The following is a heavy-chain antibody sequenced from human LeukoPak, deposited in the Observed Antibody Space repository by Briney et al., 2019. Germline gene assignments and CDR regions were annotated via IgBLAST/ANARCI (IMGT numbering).Heavy chain of an antibody. V-gene: IGHV1-46*01. CDR3: ARDQEAFDY. CDR2: IYPRDGST. CDR1: GYSFTSNY. Sequence: ASVKVSCKASGYSFTSNYIHWVRQAPGQGLEWMGMIYPRDGSTSSAQKFQGRVTVTRDTSTSTVHMELSGLTSEDTAVYYCARDQEAFDYWGQGALVTVSS. J-gene: IGHJ4*02.